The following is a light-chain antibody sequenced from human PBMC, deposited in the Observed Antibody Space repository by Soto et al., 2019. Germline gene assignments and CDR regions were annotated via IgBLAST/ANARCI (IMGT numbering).Light chain of an antibody. CDR2: GAS. V-gene: IGKV3-15*01. CDR3: QQYNDWPPT. CDR1: QTVTRK. Sequence: ETVMTQFPATLSVSAGERATLSCRASQTVTRKLAWYQQKPGQAPRLLMSGASTRATGIPPRFRGSGSGTEFTLTIASLQYDDFAVYSCQQYNDWPPTLGQGTKVDIK. J-gene: IGKJ1*01.